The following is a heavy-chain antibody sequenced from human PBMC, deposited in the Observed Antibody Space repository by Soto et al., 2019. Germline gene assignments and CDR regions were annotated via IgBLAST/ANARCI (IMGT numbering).Heavy chain of an antibody. Sequence: SETLSLTCTVSAGSMSSHYWSWIRQPLGKGLEWIGYVYYSGSTNYNPSLKSRVTISIDTSKNQFSLKLSSVTAADTAVYYCARDGSSGWYRGYYYYGMDVWGQGTTVTVSS. V-gene: IGHV4-59*11. CDR3: ARDGSSGWYRGYYYYGMDV. CDR1: AGSMSSHY. J-gene: IGHJ6*02. CDR2: VYYSGST. D-gene: IGHD6-19*01.